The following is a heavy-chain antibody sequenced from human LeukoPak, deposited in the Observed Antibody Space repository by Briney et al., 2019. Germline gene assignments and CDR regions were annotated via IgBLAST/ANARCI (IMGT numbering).Heavy chain of an antibody. CDR3: ARFGVRGVRIDY. CDR1: GYSISSGYY. V-gene: IGHV4-38-2*01. J-gene: IGHJ4*02. D-gene: IGHD3-10*01. Sequence: SETLSLTCAVSGYSISSGYYWGWIRQPPGKGLEWIGSIYHSGSTHYNPSLKSRVTISVDTSKNQFSLKLSSVTAADTAVYYCARFGVRGVRIDYWGQGTLVTVSS. CDR2: IYHSGST.